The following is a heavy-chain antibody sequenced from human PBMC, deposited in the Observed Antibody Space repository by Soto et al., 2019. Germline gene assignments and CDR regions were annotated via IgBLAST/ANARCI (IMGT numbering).Heavy chain of an antibody. V-gene: IGHV3-30*18. D-gene: IGHD2-2*01. CDR2: ISYDGSNK. CDR1: GVTFSSYG. Sequence: PGGSLRLSCAASGVTFSSYGMHWVRQAPGKGLEWVAVISYDGSNKYYADSVKGRFTISRDNSKSTLYLQMNSLRAEDTAVYYCAKEKYGAFDSRAQRTPVPVSS. J-gene: IGHJ5*01. CDR3: AKEKYGAFDS.